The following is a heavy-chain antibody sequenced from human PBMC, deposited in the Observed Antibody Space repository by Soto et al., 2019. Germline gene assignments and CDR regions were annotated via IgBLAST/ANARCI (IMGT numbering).Heavy chain of an antibody. CDR3: AKDRGGDPRGGSMDV. CDR2: ISESGGNT. D-gene: IGHD4-17*01. J-gene: IGHJ6*02. V-gene: IGHV3-23*01. CDR1: GFTFSSYA. Sequence: EVQLLESGGGLVQPGGSLRLSCVASGFTFSSYALSWVRQAPGQGLEWVSAISESGGNTYYADSVKGRFTISRDNSKNTLYLQMNSLRAEDTAVYYCAKDRGGDPRGGSMDVWGQGTTVTVSS.